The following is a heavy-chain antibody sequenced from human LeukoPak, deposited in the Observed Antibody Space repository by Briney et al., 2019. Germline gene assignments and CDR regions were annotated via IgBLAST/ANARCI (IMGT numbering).Heavy chain of an antibody. CDR2: IYSGGDT. Sequence: GGSLRLSCAASGFTVSSNYMNWVREAPGKGLEWISVIYSGGDTYYADSVKGRFTISRHNSENTLYLQMNSLRAEDTARYYCVRGVYGDYEDYYHFGLDVWGQGTTVTVSS. CDR1: GFTVSSNY. J-gene: IGHJ6*02. CDR3: VRGVYGDYEDYYHFGLDV. D-gene: IGHD4-17*01. V-gene: IGHV3-53*04.